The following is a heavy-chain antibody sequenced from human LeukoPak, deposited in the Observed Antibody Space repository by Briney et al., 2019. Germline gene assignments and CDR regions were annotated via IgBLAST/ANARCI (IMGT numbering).Heavy chain of an antibody. CDR3: AKAPVTTCRGAFCYPFDY. V-gene: IGHV3-23*01. J-gene: IGHJ4*02. Sequence: GGSLRLSCAASGFTLSSYAMSWVRQAPGKGLEWVSAISDTGNTYHADSVKGRFTISRDSSKNTLFLQMNRLRPEDTAVYYCAKAPVTTCRGAFCYPFDYWGLGTLVTVSS. CDR1: GFTLSSYA. D-gene: IGHD2-15*01. CDR2: ISDTGNT.